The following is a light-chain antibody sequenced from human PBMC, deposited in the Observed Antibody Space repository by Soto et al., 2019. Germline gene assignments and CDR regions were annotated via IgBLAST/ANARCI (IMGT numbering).Light chain of an antibody. J-gene: IGLJ1*01. V-gene: IGLV2-14*01. Sequence: QSVLAQPAAVSGSPGQSIAISCTGTSSDVGGYNYVSWYQQHPDKAPKLLISEVSIRPSGVSDRFSGSKSGNTASLTISGLQTEDEADYYSGSFTSAYAVGFGSGTKVTVL. CDR2: EVS. CDR3: GSFTSAYAVG. CDR1: SSDVGGYNY.